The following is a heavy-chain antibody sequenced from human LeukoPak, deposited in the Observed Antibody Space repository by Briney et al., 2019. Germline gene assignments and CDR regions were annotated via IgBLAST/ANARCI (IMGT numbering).Heavy chain of an antibody. Sequence: GGSLRLSCVASGFTFSDHAMHWVRQAPGKGLEWVAVISYAGSNEYYADSVKGRFTSSRDISKNTLYLQMNSLRAEDTAVYYCARGYSSSWSDAFDIWGQGTMVTVSS. CDR2: ISYAGSNE. CDR3: ARGYSSSWSDAFDI. D-gene: IGHD6-13*01. V-gene: IGHV3-30-3*01. J-gene: IGHJ3*02. CDR1: GFTFSDHA.